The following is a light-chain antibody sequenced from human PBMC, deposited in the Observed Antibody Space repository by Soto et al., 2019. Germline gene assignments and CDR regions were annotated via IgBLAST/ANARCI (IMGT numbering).Light chain of an antibody. CDR1: NSNIGSYT. CDR2: SSN. J-gene: IGLJ2*01. Sequence: QAVVTQPPSASATPGQRVTISCFGSNSNIGSYTVNWYRQHPGTAPKLLIYSSNQRPSGVPDRFSASKSGTSASLAIGGLQSADEADYYCAAWDESLNGVAFGGGTKVTVL. CDR3: AAWDESLNGVA. V-gene: IGLV1-44*01.